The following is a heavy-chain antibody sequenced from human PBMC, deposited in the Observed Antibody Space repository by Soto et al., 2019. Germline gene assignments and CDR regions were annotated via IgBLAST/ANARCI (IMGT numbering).Heavy chain of an antibody. CDR2: VAYDGSFK. Sequence: QVQLVESGGGVVQPGGSLRLSCEASGFTFSKFGIHGVRQAPGKGMEWVAVVAYDGSFKYDADSLKGRFTISRDNSKNTLHLQMNSLRPEDTALYYCAKNSDQLLFDYYYYGMDVWCQGPRVTVSS. J-gene: IGHJ6*02. V-gene: IGHV3-30*18. CDR3: AKNSDQLLFDYYYYGMDV. D-gene: IGHD2-2*01. CDR1: GFTFSKFG.